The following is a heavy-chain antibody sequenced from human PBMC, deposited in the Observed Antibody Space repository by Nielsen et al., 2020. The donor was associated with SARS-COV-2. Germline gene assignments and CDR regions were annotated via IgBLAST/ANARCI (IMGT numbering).Heavy chain of an antibody. Sequence: SETLSLTCTVSGGSISSYYWSWIRQPPGKGLEWIGEINHSGGTNYNPSLKSRVTISVDTSKNQFSLKLSSVTAADTAVYYCASPLVRTYWGQGTLVTVSS. V-gene: IGHV4-34*01. CDR2: INHSGGT. CDR1: GGSISSYY. D-gene: IGHD2-8*01. CDR3: ASPLVRTY. J-gene: IGHJ4*02.